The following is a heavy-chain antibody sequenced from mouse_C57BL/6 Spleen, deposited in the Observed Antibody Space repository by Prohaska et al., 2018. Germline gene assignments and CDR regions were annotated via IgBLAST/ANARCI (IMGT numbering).Heavy chain of an antibody. CDR3: TRWGITPVVAHWYFDV. D-gene: IGHD1-1*01. V-gene: IGHV1-15*01. J-gene: IGHJ1*03. Sequence: GAELVRPGASVTLSCKASGYTFTDYEMHWVKQTPVHGLEWIGAIDPETGGTAYNQKFKGKAILTADKSSSTAYMELRSLTSEDSAVYYCTRWGITPVVAHWYFDVWGTETTVTVSS. CDR1: GYTFTDYE. CDR2: IDPETGGT.